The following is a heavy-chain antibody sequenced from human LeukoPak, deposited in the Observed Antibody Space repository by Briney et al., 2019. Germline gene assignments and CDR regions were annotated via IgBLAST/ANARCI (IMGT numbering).Heavy chain of an antibody. CDR3: ARGPPTRYFEGSGYYFFDS. CDR2: INHSGST. Sequence: SETLSLTCVVYGGSFSDYYWSWIRQPPGKGLEWIGAINHSGSTNYNPSLKSRGTISVDTSENQFSLTLTSVTAADTAVYYCARGPPTRYFEGSGYYFFDSWGQGTLVTVSS. V-gene: IGHV4-34*01. CDR1: GGSFSDYY. D-gene: IGHD3-22*01. J-gene: IGHJ4*02.